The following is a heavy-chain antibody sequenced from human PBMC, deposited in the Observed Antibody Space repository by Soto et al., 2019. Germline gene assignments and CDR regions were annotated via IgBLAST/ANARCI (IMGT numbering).Heavy chain of an antibody. CDR2: IIPFLAVT. CDR1: GGTFSTYT. D-gene: IGHD3-16*01. Sequence: QVHLVQSGAEVKKPGSSVKVSCKASGGTFSTYTLIWVRQAPGQGLEWMGRIIPFLAVTNSPQKFQDRVTFPATKPTSTAYLRLTSLRSDARAINYCPFGPGPVETFVIGGKGPMVTAPS. V-gene: IGHV1-69*02. J-gene: IGHJ3*02. CDR3: PFGPGPVETFVI.